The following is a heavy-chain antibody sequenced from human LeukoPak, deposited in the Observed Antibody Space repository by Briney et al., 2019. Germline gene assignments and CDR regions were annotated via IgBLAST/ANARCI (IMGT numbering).Heavy chain of an antibody. CDR2: LSGGGGVA. Sequence: GGSLRLSCAASGFTFSSYVMTWVRQPPGEGLEWVSSLSGGGGVAYYADSVKGRFTISKDNSKNTLFLQMNSLRAEDTAVYYCAKDQKNGRYSTLDSWGQGTLVTVSS. CDR3: AKDQKNGRYSTLDS. CDR1: GFTFSSYV. V-gene: IGHV3-23*01. D-gene: IGHD6-19*01. J-gene: IGHJ5*01.